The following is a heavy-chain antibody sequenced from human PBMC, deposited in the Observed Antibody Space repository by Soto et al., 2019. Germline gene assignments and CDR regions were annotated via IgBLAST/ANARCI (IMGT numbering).Heavy chain of an antibody. Sequence: QVQLQESGPGLVQPSETLSLICFVSGEDVGSGQSYWNWIRQAPGKGLEWIGHIFVTGATKYSASLKSLVTRSVDTTTSQTSLNLTSVTAAASATYFCARGRADSAGSSLGRRMDVWGQGTTVTVAS. V-gene: IGHV4-61*01. D-gene: IGHD3-10*01. CDR1: GEDVGSGQSY. CDR3: ARGRADSAGSSLGRRMDV. J-gene: IGHJ6*02. CDR2: IFVTGAT.